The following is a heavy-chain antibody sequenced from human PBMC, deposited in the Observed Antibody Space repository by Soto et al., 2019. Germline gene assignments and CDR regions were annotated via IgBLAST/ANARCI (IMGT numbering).Heavy chain of an antibody. D-gene: IGHD3-9*01. CDR2: IYPGDSDT. J-gene: IGHJ6*02. V-gene: IGHV5-51*01. Sequence: GESLKISCKGSGYSFTSYWIGWVRQMPGKGLEWMGIIYPGDSDTRYSPSFQGQVTISADKSISTAYLQWSSLKASDTAMYYCASQSYFDWLHLNMDVWGQGTTVTVSS. CDR1: GYSFTSYW. CDR3: ASQSYFDWLHLNMDV.